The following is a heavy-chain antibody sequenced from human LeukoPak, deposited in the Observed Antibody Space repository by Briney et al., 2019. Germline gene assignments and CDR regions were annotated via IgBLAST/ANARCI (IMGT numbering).Heavy chain of an antibody. CDR2: LYSGGTT. Sequence: GGSLRLSCAASGFTVSSSYMSWARKAPGTGLEWVSVLYSGGTTYYADSVRGRFTISRDNSKNTLYLQMNSLRAEDTAVYYCARDLSFAFWGQGTMVTVSS. J-gene: IGHJ3*01. V-gene: IGHV3-53*01. CDR3: ARDLSFAF. CDR1: GFTVSSSY.